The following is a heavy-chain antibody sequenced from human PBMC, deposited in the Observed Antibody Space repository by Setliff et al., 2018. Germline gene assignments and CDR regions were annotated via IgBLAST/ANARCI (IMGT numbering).Heavy chain of an antibody. Sequence: GGSLRLSCAASGFTFGYYSVNWVRQAPGKGLEWVSSISSSSRYIYYADSVKGRFTISRSSSKNTLYLQMNSLRAEDTAVYYCAKANTGYSSTWLFDYWGQGTLVTVSS. CDR1: GFTFGYYS. CDR2: ISSSSRYI. D-gene: IGHD6-13*01. V-gene: IGHV3-21*04. CDR3: AKANTGYSSTWLFDY. J-gene: IGHJ4*02.